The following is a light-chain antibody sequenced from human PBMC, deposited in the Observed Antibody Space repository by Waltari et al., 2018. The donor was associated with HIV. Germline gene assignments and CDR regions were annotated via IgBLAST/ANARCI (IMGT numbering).Light chain of an antibody. CDR3: QQYYHTLWT. CDR2: WAS. CDR1: QSLLYITKIRTF. V-gene: IGKV4-1*01. Sequence: DIVMTQSPDSLAVSLGERATINCKSSQSLLYITKIRTFLAWYQQKPRQPPKLLIYWASVRRSGVPDRFSASGSETDFTLTINSLQAEDVALYYCQQYYHTLWTFGRGTKVEIK. J-gene: IGKJ1*01.